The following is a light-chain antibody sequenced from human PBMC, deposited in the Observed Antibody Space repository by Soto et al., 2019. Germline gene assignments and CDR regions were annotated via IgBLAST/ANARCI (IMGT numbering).Light chain of an antibody. J-gene: IGKJ1*01. CDR2: DVS. CDR3: QQRYNWPRT. CDR1: QSVSGS. V-gene: IGKV3-11*01. Sequence: EIVFTQSPATLSLSPGERATLSCRASQSVSGSLAWYQQKPGQSPRLLIYDVSNRATGIPARFSGSGSGADFTLTISSLEPDDFAVYYCQQRYNWPRTFGQGTKV.